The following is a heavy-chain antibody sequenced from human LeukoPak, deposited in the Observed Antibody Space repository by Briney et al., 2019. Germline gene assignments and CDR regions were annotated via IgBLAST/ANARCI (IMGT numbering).Heavy chain of an antibody. D-gene: IGHD3-3*01. CDR3: AREGLRFLEWLSSYNWFDP. Sequence: GGSLRLSCAASGFTFSSYSMNWVRQAPGRGLEWVSYISSSSSTIYYADSVKGRFTISRDNAKNSLYLQMNSLRAEDTAVYYCAREGLRFLEWLSSYNWFDPWGQGTLVTVSS. V-gene: IGHV3-48*01. CDR1: GFTFSSYS. CDR2: ISSSSSTI. J-gene: IGHJ5*02.